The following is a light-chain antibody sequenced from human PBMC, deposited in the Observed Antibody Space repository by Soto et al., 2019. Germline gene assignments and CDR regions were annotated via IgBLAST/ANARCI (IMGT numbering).Light chain of an antibody. CDR1: QGISTY. CDR2: AAS. J-gene: IGKJ4*01. V-gene: IGKV1-9*01. CDR3: QQYYSFPPA. Sequence: DIQLTQSPSFLSASVGDRVTITCRASQGISTYLAWYQQKPGKAPELLIYAASTLQSGVPSRFSGSGSGTDFTLTISCLQSEDFATYYCQQYYSFPPAFGGGTRWIS.